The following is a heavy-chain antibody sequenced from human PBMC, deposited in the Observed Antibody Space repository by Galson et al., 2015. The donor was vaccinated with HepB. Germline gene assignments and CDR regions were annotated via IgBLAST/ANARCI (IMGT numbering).Heavy chain of an antibody. CDR3: ARSRNSRYFDY. V-gene: IGHV1-69*13. Sequence: SVKVSCKASGGTFSSYAISWVRQAPGQGLEWMGGIIPIFGTANYAQKFQGRVTITADESTSTAYMELSSLRSEDTAVYYCARSRNSRYFDYWGQEPWSPSPQ. CDR2: IIPIFGTA. CDR1: GGTFSSYA. J-gene: IGHJ4*01. D-gene: IGHD2-15*01.